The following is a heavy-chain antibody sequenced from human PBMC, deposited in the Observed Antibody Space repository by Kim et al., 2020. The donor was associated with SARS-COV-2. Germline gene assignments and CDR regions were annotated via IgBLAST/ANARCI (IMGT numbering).Heavy chain of an antibody. CDR2: IYYSGST. CDR3: ARELGYCSSTSCYSYYYYGMDV. Sequence: SETLSLTCTVSGGSISSYYWSWIRQPPGKGLEWIGYIYYSGSTNYNPSLKSRVTISVDTSKNQFSLKLSSVTAADTAVYYCARELGYCSSTSCYSYYYYGMDVWGQGTTVTVSS. D-gene: IGHD2-2*01. J-gene: IGHJ6*02. V-gene: IGHV4-59*01. CDR1: GGSISSYY.